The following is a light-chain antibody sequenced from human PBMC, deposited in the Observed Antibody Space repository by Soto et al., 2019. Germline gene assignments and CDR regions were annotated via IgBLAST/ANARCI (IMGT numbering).Light chain of an antibody. Sequence: QSALTQPPSASGSPGQSVTISCTGTSSDVGAYKYVSWYQQYPGKAPKLMIYEVTKRPSGVPDRFSGSKSGNTASLTVSGLQAEDEADYYCTSYAGNNNFELRFGTGTKLTVL. V-gene: IGLV2-8*01. J-gene: IGLJ1*01. CDR3: TSYAGNNNFELR. CDR1: SSDVGAYKY. CDR2: EVT.